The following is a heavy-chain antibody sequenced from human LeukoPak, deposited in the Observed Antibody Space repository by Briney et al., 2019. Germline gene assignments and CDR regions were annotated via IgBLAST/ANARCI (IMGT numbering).Heavy chain of an antibody. J-gene: IGHJ4*02. Sequence: PGGSLRLSCAASGFTFSSYEMNWVRQAPGKGLEWVSSISSSSSYIYYADSVKGRFTISRDNAKNSLYLQMNSLRAEDTAVYYCARDAGYYYGSGSSSDYWGQGTLVTVSS. CDR3: ARDAGYYYGSGSSSDY. CDR1: GFTFSSYE. V-gene: IGHV3-21*01. D-gene: IGHD3-10*01. CDR2: ISSSSSYI.